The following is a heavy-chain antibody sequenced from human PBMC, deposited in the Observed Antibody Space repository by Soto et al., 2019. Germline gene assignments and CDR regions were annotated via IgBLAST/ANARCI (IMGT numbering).Heavy chain of an antibody. V-gene: IGHV1-69*13. CDR2: IIPIFGTA. J-gene: IGHJ6*02. D-gene: IGHD6-13*01. Sequence: AVKVSCKASGGTFSSYAISGVRQAPGQGLEWMGGIIPIFGTANYAQKFQGRVTITAGESTSTAYMELSSLRSEDTAVYYCARAGSSWYYYYGMDVWGQGTTVTVSS. CDR1: GGTFSSYA. CDR3: ARAGSSWYYYYGMDV.